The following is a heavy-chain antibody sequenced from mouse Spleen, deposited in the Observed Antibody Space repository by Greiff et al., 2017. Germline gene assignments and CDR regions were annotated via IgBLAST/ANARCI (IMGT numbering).Heavy chain of an antibody. CDR3: TRGSLGGFYWYFDV. V-gene: IGHV1-5*01. J-gene: IGHJ1*01. Sequence: VQLQQSGTVLARPGASVKMSCKASGYTFTSYWMHWVKQRPGQGLEWIGAIYPGNSDTSYNQKFKGKAKLTAVTSTSTAYMELSSLTNEDSAVYYCTRGSLGGFYWYFDVWGAGTTVTVSS. CDR2: IYPGNSDT. D-gene: IGHD3-3*01. CDR1: GYTFTSYW.